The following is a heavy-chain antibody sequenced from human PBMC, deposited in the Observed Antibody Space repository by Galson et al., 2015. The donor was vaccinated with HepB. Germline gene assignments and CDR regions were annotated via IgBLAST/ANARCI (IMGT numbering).Heavy chain of an antibody. CDR2: LSYDGSDN. J-gene: IGHJ1*01. CDR3: ARGRATMVRGPYAEYFQH. CDR1: GFTFSSYA. D-gene: IGHD3-10*01. V-gene: IGHV3-30*04. Sequence: SLRLSCAGSGFTFSSYALHWVRQAPGKGLEWVAVLSYDGSDNYYADSVEGRFTISRDNSKNTVYLQMDNLRADDTAVYYCARGRATMVRGPYAEYFQHWGQGTLVTVSS.